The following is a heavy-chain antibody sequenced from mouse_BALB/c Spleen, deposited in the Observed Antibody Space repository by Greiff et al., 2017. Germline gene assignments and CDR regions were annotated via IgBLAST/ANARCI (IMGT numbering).Heavy chain of an antibody. D-gene: IGHD2-10*02. J-gene: IGHJ2*01. Sequence: EVKLMESGGGLVQPGGSLRLSCATSGFTFTDYYMSWVRQPPGKALEWLGFIRNKANGYTTEYSASVKGRFTISRDNSQSILYLQMNTLRAEDSATYYCARDKYGNFDYWGQGTTLTVSS. CDR2: IRNKANGYTT. CDR1: GFTFTDYY. CDR3: ARDKYGNFDY. V-gene: IGHV7-3*02.